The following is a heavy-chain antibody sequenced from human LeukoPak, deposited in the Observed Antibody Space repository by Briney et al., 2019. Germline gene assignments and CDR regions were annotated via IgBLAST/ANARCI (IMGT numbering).Heavy chain of an antibody. CDR1: GGSISSTDYY. Sequence: SETPSLTCTVSGGSISSTDYYWGWIRQPPGKGLEWIGSIYYSGSTYYNPSLQSRVTVSVDTSKNQFSLKLSSVTAADTAVYYCARHLGAIRGGFDSWGQGTLVTVSS. J-gene: IGHJ4*02. D-gene: IGHD1-26*01. V-gene: IGHV4-39*01. CDR3: ARHLGAIRGGFDS. CDR2: IYYSGST.